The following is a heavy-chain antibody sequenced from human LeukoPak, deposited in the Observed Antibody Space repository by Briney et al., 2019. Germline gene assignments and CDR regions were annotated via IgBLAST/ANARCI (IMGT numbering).Heavy chain of an antibody. Sequence: AGSLRLSCVASGFSFSNYAMHWVRQAPGKGLEWVAVISYDGSEKYDADSVKGPFTISRDTAKNTLDLHMNSLRPGDTAVYYCARPPWDIAGVPAAMAPMFFDYWGQGSLVTVSS. CDR3: ARPPWDIAGVPAAMAPMFFDY. D-gene: IGHD2-2*01. CDR2: ISYDGSEK. V-gene: IGHV3-30*04. CDR1: GFSFSNYA. J-gene: IGHJ4*02.